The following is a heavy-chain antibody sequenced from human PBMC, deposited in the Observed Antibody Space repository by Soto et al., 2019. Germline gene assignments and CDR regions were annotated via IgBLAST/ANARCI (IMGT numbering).Heavy chain of an antibody. Sequence: GGSLRLSCAASGFTFSNAWMNWVRQAPGKGLEWVSYISSSSSYIYYADSVKGRFTISRDNAKNSLYLQMNSLRAEDTAVYYCARGDYYGMDVWGQGTTVTVSS. CDR2: ISSSSSYI. V-gene: IGHV3-21*05. CDR1: GFTFSNAW. D-gene: IGHD3-16*01. J-gene: IGHJ6*02. CDR3: ARGDYYGMDV.